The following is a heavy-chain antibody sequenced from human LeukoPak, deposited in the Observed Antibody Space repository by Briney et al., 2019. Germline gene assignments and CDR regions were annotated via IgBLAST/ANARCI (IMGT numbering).Heavy chain of an antibody. CDR3: AREQAAAGTALGY. D-gene: IGHD6-13*01. J-gene: IGHJ4*02. Sequence: PSETLSLTCAVYGGSFSGYYWSWIRQPPGKGLEWIGEINHSGSTNYNPSLKSRVTISVDTSKNQFSLKLSSVTAADTAVYYCAREQAAAGTALGYWGQGTLVTVSS. CDR2: INHSGST. V-gene: IGHV4-34*01. CDR1: GGSFSGYY.